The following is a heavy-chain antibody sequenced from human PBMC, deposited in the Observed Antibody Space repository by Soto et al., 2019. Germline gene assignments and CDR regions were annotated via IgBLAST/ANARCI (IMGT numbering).Heavy chain of an antibody. Sequence: QVQLVQSGAEVKKPGSSVKVSCRASGGTFSSYTISWVRQAPGQGLEWMGRIIPILGIANYAQKFQGRVTITADKTTSTADMELSSLRSEDTAVYYCANGGRSGLDGYHTFDYWGQGTLVTVSS. J-gene: IGHJ4*02. V-gene: IGHV1-69*02. CDR2: IIPILGIA. D-gene: IGHD3-16*01. CDR1: GGTFSSYT. CDR3: ANGGRSGLDGYHTFDY.